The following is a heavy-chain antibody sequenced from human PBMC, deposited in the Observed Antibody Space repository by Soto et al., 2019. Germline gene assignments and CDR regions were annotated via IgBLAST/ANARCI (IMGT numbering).Heavy chain of an antibody. CDR3: AHSVIEQWPGPGGCFDY. V-gene: IGHV2-5*01. D-gene: IGHD6-19*01. Sequence: SGPTLVNPTQTLTLTCTCSGFSLSTSGVGVGWIRQPPGKALEWLALIYWNDDKRYSPSLKSRLTITKDTSKNQVVLTMTNMDPVDTAAYYCAHSVIEQWPGPGGCFDYWGQGTRVTVSS. J-gene: IGHJ4*02. CDR1: GFSLSTSGVG. CDR2: IYWNDDK.